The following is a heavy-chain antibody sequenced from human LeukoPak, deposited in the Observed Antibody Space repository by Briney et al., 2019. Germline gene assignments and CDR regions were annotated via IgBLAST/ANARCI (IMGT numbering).Heavy chain of an antibody. Sequence: ASVKVSCKASGYTFTSYGISWVRQAPGQGLEWMGWISANNGNTKYNTKFAQNLQGRVTMTTDISTSTAYMELRTLRSDDTAVYYCARDRDRSGSQSYWGQGTLVTVSS. D-gene: IGHD1-26*01. CDR3: ARDRDRSGSQSY. CDR1: GYTFTSYG. J-gene: IGHJ4*02. CDR2: ISANNGNT. V-gene: IGHV1-18*01.